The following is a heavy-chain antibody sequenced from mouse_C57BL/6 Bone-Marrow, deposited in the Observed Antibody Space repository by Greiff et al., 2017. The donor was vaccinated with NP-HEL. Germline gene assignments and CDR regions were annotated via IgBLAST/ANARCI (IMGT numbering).Heavy chain of an antibody. V-gene: IGHV5-6*01. CDR3: ARQNLITTVVRDAMDY. D-gene: IGHD1-1*01. Sequence: EVQVVESGGDLVKPGGSLKLSCAASGFTFSSYGMSWVRQTPDKRLEWVATISSGGSYTYYPDSVKGRFTISRDNAKNTLYLQMSSLKSEDTAMYYCARQNLITTVVRDAMDYWGQGTSVTVSS. J-gene: IGHJ4*01. CDR2: ISSGGSYT. CDR1: GFTFSSYG.